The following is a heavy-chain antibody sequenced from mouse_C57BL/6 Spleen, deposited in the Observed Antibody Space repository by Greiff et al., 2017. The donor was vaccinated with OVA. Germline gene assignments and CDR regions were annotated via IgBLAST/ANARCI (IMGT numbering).Heavy chain of an antibody. Sequence: VKQRPGQGLEWIGRIHPSDSDTNYNQKFKGKATLTVDKSSSTAYMQLSSLTSEDSAVYYCAIGGSSLFDYWGQGTTLTVSA. CDR3: AIGGSSLFDY. J-gene: IGHJ2*01. CDR2: IHPSDSDT. D-gene: IGHD1-1*01. V-gene: IGHV1-74*01.